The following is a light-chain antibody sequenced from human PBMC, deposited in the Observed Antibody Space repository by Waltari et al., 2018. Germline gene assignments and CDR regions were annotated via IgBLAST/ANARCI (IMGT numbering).Light chain of an antibody. Sequence: DTVLTQSPGTLSLSPGERATLSCQASQSVNTFLAWYQQKPGQAPRLVIYDASKRVAGVPARFSGSGSGTDFILTISSLEPEDSAVYYCQQRGNWPPVFGGGTKVEIK. CDR1: QSVNTF. J-gene: IGKJ4*01. CDR3: QQRGNWPPV. CDR2: DAS. V-gene: IGKV3-11*01.